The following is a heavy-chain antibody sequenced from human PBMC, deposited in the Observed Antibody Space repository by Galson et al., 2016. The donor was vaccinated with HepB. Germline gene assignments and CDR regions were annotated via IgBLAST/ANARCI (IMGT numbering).Heavy chain of an antibody. D-gene: IGHD3-22*01. CDR2: IKSRSDGGAI. V-gene: IGHV3-15*07. CDR3: TTDLGAPRRSSGSSGYYDGPRGY. J-gene: IGHJ4*02. CDR1: GFSFTNTW. Sequence: SLRLSCAASGFSFTNTWMNWVRQAPGKGLEWVGRIKSRSDGGAIEYAAPVKGRFTIARDDSKNTLYLQMNSLKTEDTALYYCTTDLGAPRRSSGSSGYYDGPRGYWGQGTLVTVPS.